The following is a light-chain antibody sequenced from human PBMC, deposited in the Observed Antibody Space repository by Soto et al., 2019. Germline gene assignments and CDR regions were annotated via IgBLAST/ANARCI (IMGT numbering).Light chain of an antibody. V-gene: IGLV2-8*01. Sequence: QSALTQPPSASGSPGQSVTISCTGTSSDVGGYNYVSWYQQHPGKVPKLMIYEVTKRPSGVPDRFSGSKSGNTASLTVSGLLAEDEADYYCSSYAGSNILVFGGGTKLTVL. CDR2: EVT. CDR3: SSYAGSNILV. J-gene: IGLJ3*02. CDR1: SSDVGGYNY.